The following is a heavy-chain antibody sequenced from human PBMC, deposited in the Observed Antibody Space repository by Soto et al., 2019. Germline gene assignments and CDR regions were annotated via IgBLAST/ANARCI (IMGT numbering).Heavy chain of an antibody. V-gene: IGHV1-69*01. Sequence: QVQGVQSGVEVRRPGSSGKVSCKASGDTFKNCVISWVRQAPGQGLEWMGGIIPLFGTTDFAQRFQGRLTITTDESTTTAYMELSRLRSEDTATYYCAAELGFGKLSVVWGQGTTVIVSS. CDR3: AAELGFGKLSVV. CDR2: IIPLFGTT. CDR1: GDTFKNCV. J-gene: IGHJ6*02. D-gene: IGHD3-10*01.